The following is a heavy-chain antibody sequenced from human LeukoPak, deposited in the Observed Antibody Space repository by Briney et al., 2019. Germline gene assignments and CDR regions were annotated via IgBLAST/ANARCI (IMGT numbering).Heavy chain of an antibody. D-gene: IGHD3-3*01. CDR1: GGTFSSYA. CDR2: IIPIFGTA. Sequence: ASVKVSCKASGGTFSSYAISWVRQAPGQGLEWMGGIIPIFGTANYAQKFQGRVTITADESTSTAYMELSSLRSEDTAVYYCARSPRAIFGVVSYYFDYWGQGTLVTVSS. CDR3: ARSPRAIFGVVSYYFDY. V-gene: IGHV1-69*13. J-gene: IGHJ4*02.